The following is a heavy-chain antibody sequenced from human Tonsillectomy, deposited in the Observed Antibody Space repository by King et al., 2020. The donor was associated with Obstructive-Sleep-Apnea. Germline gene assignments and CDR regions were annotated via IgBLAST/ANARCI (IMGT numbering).Heavy chain of an antibody. J-gene: IGHJ6*02. CDR2: ISYDGSNK. CDR1: GFTFSSYA. V-gene: IGHV3-30*04. Sequence: VQLVESGGGVVQPGRSLRLSCAASGFTFSSYAMHWVRQAPGKGLEWVAVISYDGSNKYYAEPVKGRFTISRDNSKNTLYLQINSRRAEDTAVYYCARDFVMVRGANYYYYGMDVWGQGTTVTVSS. CDR3: ARDFVMVRGANYYYYGMDV. D-gene: IGHD3-10*01.